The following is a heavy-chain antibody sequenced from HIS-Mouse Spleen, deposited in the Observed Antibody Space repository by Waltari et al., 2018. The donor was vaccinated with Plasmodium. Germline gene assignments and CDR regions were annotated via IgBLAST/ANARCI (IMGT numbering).Heavy chain of an antibody. Sequence: QVQLQESGPGLVKPSETLSLTCTVSGGSISSYYWSWIRQPPGKGLEWIAYIYYSGSTNHNPSLTSRVTISVDTSKNQFSLKLSSVTAADTAVFYCARGGYSSSSYYFDYWGQGTLVTVSS. CDR3: ARGGYSSSSYYFDY. V-gene: IGHV4-59*01. CDR2: IYYSGST. D-gene: IGHD6-6*01. CDR1: GGSISSYY. J-gene: IGHJ4*02.